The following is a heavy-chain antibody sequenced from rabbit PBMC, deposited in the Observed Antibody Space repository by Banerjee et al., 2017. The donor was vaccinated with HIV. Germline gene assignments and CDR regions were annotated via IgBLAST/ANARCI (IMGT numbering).Heavy chain of an antibody. J-gene: IGHJ6*01. CDR1: GFSFSSSYY. Sequence: QSLEESGGDLVKPGASLTLTCTASGFSFSSSYYMCWVRQAPGKGLEWIACIYAGSSGSTYSASWAKGRFTISKTSSTTVTLQMTSLTAADTATYFCARGYAGYGYDLWGPGTLVTVS. D-gene: IGHD6-1*01. CDR2: IYAGSSGST. CDR3: ARGYAGYGYDL. V-gene: IGHV1S40*01.